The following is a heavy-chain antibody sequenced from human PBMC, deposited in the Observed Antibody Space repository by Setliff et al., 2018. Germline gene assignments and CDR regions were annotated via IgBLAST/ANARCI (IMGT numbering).Heavy chain of an antibody. Sequence: GASVKVSCKASGDTFNSDTVSWVRQAPGQGPEWLGIIHIGGGSASYAQKFQDRVTMTRDTSTSTVYLEVTSLTSEDTAVYYCARAGMASVNRKGVFEHWGQGTLVTVSS. D-gene: IGHD2-8*01. CDR2: IHIGGGSA. CDR1: GDTFNSDT. CDR3: ARAGMASVNRKGVFEH. J-gene: IGHJ4*02. V-gene: IGHV1-46*02.